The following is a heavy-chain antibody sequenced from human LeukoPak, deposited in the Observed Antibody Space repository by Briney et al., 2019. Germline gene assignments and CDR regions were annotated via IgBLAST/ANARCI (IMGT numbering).Heavy chain of an antibody. CDR3: ARTSGSRYAYVDY. CDR2: IFYVGDT. D-gene: IGHD6-13*01. J-gene: IGHJ4*02. V-gene: IGHV4-39*01. Sequence: SETLSLTCTVSGGSISSSSYYWGWVRQPPGKGLEYIGTIFYVGDTYYNPSLESRLTISVDTSKNQFSLKLRSVTAADSAVYYCARTSGSRYAYVDYWGQGTLVTVSS. CDR1: GGSISSSSYY.